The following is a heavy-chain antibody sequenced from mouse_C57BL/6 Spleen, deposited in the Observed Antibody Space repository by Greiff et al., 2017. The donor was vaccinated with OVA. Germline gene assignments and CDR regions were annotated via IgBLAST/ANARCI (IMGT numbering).Heavy chain of an antibody. Sequence: EVKLMESGGGLVKPGGSLKLSCAASGFTFSDYGMHWVRQAPEKGLEWVAYISSGSSTIYYADTVKGRFTISRDNAKNTLFLQMTSLRSEDTAMYYCATPYYGRGYWGQGTTLTVSS. J-gene: IGHJ2*01. D-gene: IGHD1-1*01. CDR2: ISSGSSTI. CDR1: GFTFSDYG. V-gene: IGHV5-17*01. CDR3: ATPYYGRGY.